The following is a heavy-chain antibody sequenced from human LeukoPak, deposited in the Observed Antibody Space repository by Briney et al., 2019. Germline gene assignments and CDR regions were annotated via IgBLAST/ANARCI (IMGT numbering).Heavy chain of an antibody. CDR1: SGSVSSYY. D-gene: IGHD6-13*01. CDR2: IYHTGSN. CDR3: ARARYTNSWYAVDI. J-gene: IGHJ3*02. Sequence: PSETLSLTCLVSSGSVSSYYWTWIRQPPGKGLEWIGYIYHTGSNNYSPSLKSRVTMYVDTSKNQLSLKLSSVTAADTATYYCARARYTNSWYAVDIWGQGTMVTVSS. V-gene: IGHV4-59*08.